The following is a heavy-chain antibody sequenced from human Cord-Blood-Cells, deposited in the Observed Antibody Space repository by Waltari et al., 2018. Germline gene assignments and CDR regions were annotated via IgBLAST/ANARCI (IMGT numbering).Heavy chain of an antibody. J-gene: IGHJ6*02. CDR2: INPNSGGT. CDR1: GYTVTVSD. CDR3: ARSAGGYDYYYYGMDV. D-gene: IGHD5-12*01. V-gene: IGHV1-2*04. Sequence: QVQLVQSGAEVKKPGASVKVSCKASGYTVTVSDMHWVRQAPGQGLEWMGWINPNSGGTNYAQKFQGWVTMTRDTSISTAYMELSRLRSDDTAVYYCARSAGGYDYYYYGMDVWGQGTTVTVSS.